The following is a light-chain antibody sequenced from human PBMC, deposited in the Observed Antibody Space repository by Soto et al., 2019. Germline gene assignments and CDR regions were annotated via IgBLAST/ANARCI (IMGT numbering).Light chain of an antibody. CDR2: RNN. V-gene: IGLV1-47*01. CDR1: SSNIGSNY. J-gene: IGLJ2*01. CDR3: AAWDDSLSGV. Sequence: QLVLTQPPSASGTPGQRVTISCSGSSSNIGSNYVYWYQQLPGTAPKLLIYRNNQRPSGVPDRFSGSKSGTSASLAISGLRCEDEADYYCAAWDDSLSGVFGGGTKLTVL.